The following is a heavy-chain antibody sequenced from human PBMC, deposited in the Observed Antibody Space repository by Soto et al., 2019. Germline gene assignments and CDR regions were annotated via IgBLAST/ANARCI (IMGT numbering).Heavy chain of an antibody. V-gene: IGHV1-2*02. CDR2: INPNSGGT. CDR1: GYTFTGYY. Sequence: QVQLVQSGAEVKSPGASVKVSCKASGYTFTGYYIHWVRQVPGQGLEWMGWINPNSGGTYYAQNFQDRVTMTRDTSISTAYMEIDWLRYDDTAVYYCARVREGRWLQFPSDYWGQGTLVTVS. D-gene: IGHD1-26*01. J-gene: IGHJ4*02. CDR3: ARVREGRWLQFPSDY.